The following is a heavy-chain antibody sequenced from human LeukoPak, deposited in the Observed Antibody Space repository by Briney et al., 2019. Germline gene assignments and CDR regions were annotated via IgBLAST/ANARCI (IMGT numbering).Heavy chain of an antibody. Sequence: SETLSLTCTVSGGSISSSSYYWAWIRQPPGKGLEWIGSTYYSGNTYYKSSLKSRVTIAVDTSKNQFSLKLNSVTAADTAVYYCARESYYDSSGYSHDAFDIWGQGTMVTVSS. CDR3: ARESYYDSSGYSHDAFDI. J-gene: IGHJ3*02. V-gene: IGHV4-39*07. D-gene: IGHD3-22*01. CDR1: GGSISSSSYY. CDR2: TYYSGNT.